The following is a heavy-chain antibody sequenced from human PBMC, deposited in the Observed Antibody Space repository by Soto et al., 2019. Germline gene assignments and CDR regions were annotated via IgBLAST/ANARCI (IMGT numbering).Heavy chain of an antibody. V-gene: IGHV4-59*01. J-gene: IGHJ5*02. CDR1: GGSISSYY. CDR3: ARAEALYYYDSSGYYLNWFDP. D-gene: IGHD3-22*01. CDR2: IYYSGST. Sequence: SETLSLTCTVSGGSISSYYWSWIRQPPGKGLEWIGYIYYSGSTNYNPSLKSRVTISVDTSKNQFSLKLSSVTAADTAVYYCARAEALYYYDSSGYYLNWFDPWGQGTLVTV.